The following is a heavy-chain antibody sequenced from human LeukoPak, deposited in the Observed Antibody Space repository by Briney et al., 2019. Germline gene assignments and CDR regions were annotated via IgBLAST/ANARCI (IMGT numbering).Heavy chain of an antibody. J-gene: IGHJ4*02. V-gene: IGHV3-15*07. CDR2: IQSKTDGGKT. CDR1: GFIVTNAW. CDR3: TTGIRGD. D-gene: IGHD3-3*02. Sequence: GGSLRLSCAASGFIVTNAWMNWVRQAPGKGLEWVGRIQSKTDGGKTDYAAPVKGRFTISRDDSENTLYLQMNSLKTEGTAIYYCTTGIRGDWGQGTLVTVSS.